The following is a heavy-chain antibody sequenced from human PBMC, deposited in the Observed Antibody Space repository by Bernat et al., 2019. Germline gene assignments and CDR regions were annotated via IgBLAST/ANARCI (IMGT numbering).Heavy chain of an antibody. J-gene: IGHJ4*02. CDR1: GGSMRSYY. Sequence: QVQLLESGPGLVKPSETLSLSCTVSGGSMRSYYWSWIRQHPGKGLEWIGYIYYSGSTYYNPSLKSRVTISVDTSKNQFSLKLSSVTAADTAVYYCARGSPYYYDSSGYYFDYFDYWGQGTLVTVSS. CDR2: IYYSGST. CDR3: ARGSPYYYDSSGYYFDYFDY. V-gene: IGHV4-31*03. D-gene: IGHD3-22*01.